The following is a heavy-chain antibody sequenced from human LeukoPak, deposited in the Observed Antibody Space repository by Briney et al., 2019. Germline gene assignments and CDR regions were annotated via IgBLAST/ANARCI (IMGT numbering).Heavy chain of an antibody. Sequence: TGGSLRLSCAASGFTVSSNYMSWVRQAPGKGLEWVSVIYSGGSTYYADSVKGRFTISGDNSKNTLYLQMNSLRAEDTAVYYCARDLLTEAGDWGLGFDIWGQGTMVTVSS. CDR1: GFTVSSNY. J-gene: IGHJ3*02. CDR3: ARDLLTEAGDWGLGFDI. CDR2: IYSGGST. V-gene: IGHV3-53*01. D-gene: IGHD3-16*01.